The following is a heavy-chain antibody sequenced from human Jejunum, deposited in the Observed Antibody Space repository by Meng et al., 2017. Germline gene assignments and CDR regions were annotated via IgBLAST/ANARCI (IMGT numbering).Heavy chain of an antibody. CDR3: TTGRYCSNGICSYFYYAMDV. CDR2: IKSKIDGGTT. V-gene: IGHV3-15*01. D-gene: IGHD2-8*01. Sequence: GESLKISCAASGFTLSNAWMTWVRQAPGKGLEWVGRIKSKIDGGTTDYAAPVKGRFTISRDDSKNMLYLQMNSLQTEDTAVYYCTTGRYCSNGICSYFYYAMDVWGQGTMVTVSS. J-gene: IGHJ6*02. CDR1: GFTLSNAW.